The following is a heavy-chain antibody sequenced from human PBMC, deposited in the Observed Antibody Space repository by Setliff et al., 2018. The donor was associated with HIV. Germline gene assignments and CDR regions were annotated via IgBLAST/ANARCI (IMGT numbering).Heavy chain of an antibody. V-gene: IGHV3-9*01. CDR2: ITWNSNNT. CDR1: GFSFDDYA. D-gene: IGHD1-26*01. Sequence: SLKISCTVSGFSFDDYAVHWVRQPPGKGLEWVSGITWNSNNTGYADSVKGRFTISRDNAKNSLYLQMNSLRPDDTAFYYCAIYGGGIYYWGQGTLVTVSS. J-gene: IGHJ4*02. CDR3: AIYGGGIYY.